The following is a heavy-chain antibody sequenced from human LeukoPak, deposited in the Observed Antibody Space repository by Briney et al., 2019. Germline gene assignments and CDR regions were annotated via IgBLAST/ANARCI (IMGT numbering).Heavy chain of an antibody. J-gene: IGHJ5*02. CDR1: GGTFSSYA. CDR3: ARPASGYP. Sequence: ASVKVSCKASGGTFSSYAINWVRQATGQGLEWMGWMNPNSGNTGYAQKFQGRATMTRNTSISTAYMELSSLRSEDTAVYYCARPASGYPWGQGTLATVSS. CDR2: MNPNSGNT. V-gene: IGHV1-8*02.